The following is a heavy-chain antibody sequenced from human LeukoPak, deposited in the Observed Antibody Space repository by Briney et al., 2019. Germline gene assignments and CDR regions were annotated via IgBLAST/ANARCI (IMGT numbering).Heavy chain of an antibody. D-gene: IGHD1-26*01. CDR1: GYTFTSYG. CDR2: ISAYNGNT. CDR3: ASPQGSGSYWDDSYYFDY. J-gene: IGHJ4*02. V-gene: IGHV1-18*01. Sequence: ASVKVSCKASGYTFTSYGISWVRQAPGQGLEWMGWISAYNGNTNYAQKLQGRVTMTTDTSTSTAYMELRSLRSDDTAVYYCASPQGSGSYWDDSYYFDYWGQGTLVTVSS.